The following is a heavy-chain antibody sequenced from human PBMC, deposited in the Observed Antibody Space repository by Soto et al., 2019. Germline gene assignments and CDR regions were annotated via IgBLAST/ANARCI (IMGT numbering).Heavy chain of an antibody. V-gene: IGHV3-21*01. Sequence: GGSLRLSCAASGFTFSSYSMNWVRQAPGKGLEWVSSISSSSSYIYYADSVKGRFTISRDNAKNSLYLQMNSLRAEDTAVYYCAREVTYYYGSGGEMDVWGKGTTGTVSS. J-gene: IGHJ6*04. D-gene: IGHD3-10*01. CDR2: ISSSSSYI. CDR3: AREVTYYYGSGGEMDV. CDR1: GFTFSSYS.